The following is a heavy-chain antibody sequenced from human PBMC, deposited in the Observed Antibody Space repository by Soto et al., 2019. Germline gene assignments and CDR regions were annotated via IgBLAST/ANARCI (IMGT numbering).Heavy chain of an antibody. CDR1: GYSFTSYW. D-gene: IGHD3-3*01. CDR3: ARRGRILEWLSENWFDP. J-gene: IGHJ5*02. CDR2: IDPSDSYT. V-gene: IGHV5-10-1*01. Sequence: PGESLRLSGKGSGYSFTSYWISWVRQMPGKGLEWMGRIDPSDSYTNYSPSFQGHVTISADKSISTAYLQWSSLKASDTAMYYCARRGRILEWLSENWFDPWGQGTLVTVSS.